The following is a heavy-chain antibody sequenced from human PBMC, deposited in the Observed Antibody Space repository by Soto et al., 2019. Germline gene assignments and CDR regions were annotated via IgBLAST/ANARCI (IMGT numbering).Heavy chain of an antibody. V-gene: IGHV1-46*03. J-gene: IGHJ4*02. CDR1: GYTLTSFY. CDR2: INPNGGST. Sequence: QVQLVQPGAEVKKPGASVTLSCKASGYTLTSFYIHWVRQAPGQGLAWMGIINPNGGSTNYAHNFQGRVTMTRDTSTSTVYMDRSSLRSEDTAVYYCARGLASGDYWGQGTLVTVSS. D-gene: IGHD6-6*01. CDR3: ARGLASGDY.